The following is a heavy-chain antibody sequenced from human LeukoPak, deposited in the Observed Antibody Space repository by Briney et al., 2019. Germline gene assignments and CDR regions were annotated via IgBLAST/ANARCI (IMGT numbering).Heavy chain of an antibody. D-gene: IGHD5-12*01. CDR1: GFTFSSYA. J-gene: IGHJ5*02. Sequence: GGSLRLSCAASGFTFSSYAMHWVRQAPGKGLEWVAVISYDGSNKYYADSVKGRFTISRDNSKNTPYLQMNSLRAEDTAVYYCAREGSDSGYDRKDNWFDPWGQGTLVTVSS. CDR2: ISYDGSNK. V-gene: IGHV3-30*04. CDR3: AREGSDSGYDRKDNWFDP.